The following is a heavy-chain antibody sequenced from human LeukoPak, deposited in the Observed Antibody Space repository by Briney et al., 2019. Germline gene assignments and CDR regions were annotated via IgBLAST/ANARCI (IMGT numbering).Heavy chain of an antibody. CDR1: GGSFSGYY. D-gene: IGHD3-9*01. J-gene: IGHJ6*02. Sequence: PSETLSLTCAVYGGSFSGYYWSWIRQPPGKGLEWIGEINHRGSTNYNPSLKSRVTISVDTSKNQFSLKLSSVTAAETAVYYCASGLRYFAWPGYGMDVWGQGTTVTVSS. CDR2: INHRGST. CDR3: ASGLRYFAWPGYGMDV. V-gene: IGHV4-34*01.